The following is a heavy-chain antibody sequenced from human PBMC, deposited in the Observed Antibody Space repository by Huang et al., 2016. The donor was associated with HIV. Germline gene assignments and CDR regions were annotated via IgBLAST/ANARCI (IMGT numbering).Heavy chain of an antibody. CDR2: LIPRFRAP. J-gene: IGHJ4*02. V-gene: IGHV1-69*01. CDR3: AMSLRYQYDSRSYWGRYFDY. Sequence: QVQLEQSGPAVRKPGSSVKVSCQASGGSFSDQIISWVRQAPGQRFEWMRGLIPRFRAPAYAQEFKGRVTMTADESTATIYMELTSLTSEDTAVYYCAMSLRYQYDSRSYWGRYFDYWGQGTLVTVSS. D-gene: IGHD3-16*01. CDR1: GGSFSDQI.